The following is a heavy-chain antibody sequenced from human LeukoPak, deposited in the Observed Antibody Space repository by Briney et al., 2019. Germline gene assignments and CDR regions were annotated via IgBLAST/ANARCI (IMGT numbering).Heavy chain of an antibody. CDR1: GYTFTGYY. CDR3: ARVSQGWFGEFGFDY. J-gene: IGHJ4*02. Sequence: ASVKVSCKASGYTFTGYYMHWVRQAPGQGLEWMGIINPSGGSTSSAQKFQGRVTMTRDTSTSTVYMELSSLRSEDTAVYYCARVSQGWFGEFGFDYWGQGTLVTVSS. D-gene: IGHD3-10*01. V-gene: IGHV1-46*01. CDR2: INPSGGST.